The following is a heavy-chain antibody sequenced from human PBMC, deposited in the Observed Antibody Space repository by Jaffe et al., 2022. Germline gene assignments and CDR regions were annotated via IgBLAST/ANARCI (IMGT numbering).Heavy chain of an antibody. CDR1: GGSFSGYY. D-gene: IGHD2-2*01. CDR3: ARGLGDDIVVVPAAMSPRGWNYYYYYMDV. V-gene: IGHV4-34*01. CDR2: INHSGST. Sequence: QVQLQQWGAGLLKPSETLSLTCAVYGGSFSGYYWSWIRQPPGKGLEWIGEINHSGSTNYNPSLKSRVTISVDTSKNQFSLKLSSVTAADTAVYYCARGLGDDIVVVPAAMSPRGWNYYYYYMDVWGKGTTVTVSS. J-gene: IGHJ6*03.